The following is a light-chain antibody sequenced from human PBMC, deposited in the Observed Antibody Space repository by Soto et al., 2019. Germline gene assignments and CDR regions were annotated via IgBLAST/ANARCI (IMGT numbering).Light chain of an antibody. Sequence: QSVLTQPPSASGTPGQRGTISCSGSSSNIGSNTVNWYQQLPGTAPKLLIYNNNPRPSGVPDRFSGSKSGTSASLAISWLQYEDEADDYCAAWDDSLNGIVFGTGTKVTVL. J-gene: IGLJ1*01. CDR3: AAWDDSLNGIV. CDR1: SSNIGSNT. V-gene: IGLV1-44*01. CDR2: NNN.